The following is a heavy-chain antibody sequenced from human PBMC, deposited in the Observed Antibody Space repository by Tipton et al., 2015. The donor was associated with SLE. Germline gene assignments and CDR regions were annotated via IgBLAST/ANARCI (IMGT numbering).Heavy chain of an antibody. CDR1: GESFSGYY. D-gene: IGHD3-22*01. CDR3: ARSAPDSSAYPTFFAY. Sequence: TLSLTCAVYGESFSGYYWSWIRQPPGKGLEWIGEISPSVSTNYNPSLKSRVTISVDTSKNQYSLKLNSVIAADTAVYSCARSAPDSSAYPTFFAYWGQGTPVTVSS. J-gene: IGHJ4*02. V-gene: IGHV4-34*01. CDR2: ISPSVST.